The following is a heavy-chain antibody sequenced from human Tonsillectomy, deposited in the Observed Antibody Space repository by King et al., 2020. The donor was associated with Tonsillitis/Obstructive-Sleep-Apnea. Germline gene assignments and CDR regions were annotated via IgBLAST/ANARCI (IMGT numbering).Heavy chain of an antibody. CDR2: INANNGGP. D-gene: IGHD2-15*01. CDR1: VYTFTGYY. V-gene: IGHV1-2*06. CDR3: ARAYGGSPRVDY. J-gene: IGHJ4*02. Sequence: QLVQSGAEVKKPGSSVKVSCNASVYTFTGYYMHCVRQAPGQGLEWVGRINANNGGPNSTQKFQGRVTMTRDTSISTAYMELSRLRSDDTAVYYCARAYGGSPRVDYWGQGTLVTVSS.